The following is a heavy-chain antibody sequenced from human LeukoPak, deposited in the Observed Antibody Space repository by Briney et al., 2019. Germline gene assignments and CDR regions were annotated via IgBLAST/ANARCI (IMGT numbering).Heavy chain of an antibody. D-gene: IGHD2-2*01. Sequence: ASVKVSCKASGYTFTGYYMHWVRQAPGQGLEWMGWINPNSGGTNYAQKFQGRVTITRDTSISTAYMELSRLRSDDTAVYYCARDPGYCSSTSCPMGYWGQGTLVTVSS. V-gene: IGHV1-2*02. CDR1: GYTFTGYY. CDR3: ARDPGYCSSTSCPMGY. J-gene: IGHJ4*02. CDR2: INPNSGGT.